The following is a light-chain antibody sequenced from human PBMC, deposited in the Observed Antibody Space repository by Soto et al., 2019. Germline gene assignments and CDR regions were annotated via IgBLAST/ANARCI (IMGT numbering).Light chain of an antibody. V-gene: IGKV3-20*01. Sequence: DIVLTQSPGTLSLSPGERATLSCRASQSVSSKYLAWYQQKPGQPPRVLIYGTSIRATGIPERFSGGGSGTDFTLTITRLASEDFAVYYCQQYGSSLFTFGPGTKVDF. CDR2: GTS. CDR3: QQYGSSLFT. CDR1: QSVSSKY. J-gene: IGKJ3*01.